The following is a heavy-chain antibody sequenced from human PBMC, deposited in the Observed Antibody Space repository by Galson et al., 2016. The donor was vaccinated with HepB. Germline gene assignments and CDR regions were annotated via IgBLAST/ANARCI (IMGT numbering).Heavy chain of an antibody. D-gene: IGHD2-21*02. CDR3: ARGGNCGGDCYSFDH. J-gene: IGHJ4*02. Sequence: SETLSLTCSVSGGPISRGGYYWGWIRQPPGKALEWMGYIYSTGTTYYNPSLKSRVTISVDTSKNQVSLKLTSVTAADTAVCYCARGGNCGGDCYSFDHWGQGDLVAVSS. CDR2: IYSTGTT. CDR1: GGPISRGGYY. V-gene: IGHV4-39*01.